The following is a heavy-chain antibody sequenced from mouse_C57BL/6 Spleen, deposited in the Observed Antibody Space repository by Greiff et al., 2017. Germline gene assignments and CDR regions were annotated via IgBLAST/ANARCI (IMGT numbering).Heavy chain of an antibody. D-gene: IGHD1-1*01. CDR1: GYTFTSYW. Sequence: VQLQQPGAELVKPGASVKLSCKASGYTFTSYWMHWVKQRPGQGLEWIGMIHPNSGSTNYNEKFKSKATLTVDKSSSTDYMQLSSLTSEDYAVYYCSREGYDYYGFAYWGQGTLVTVSA. CDR3: SREGYDYYGFAY. V-gene: IGHV1-64*01. CDR2: IHPNSGST. J-gene: IGHJ3*01.